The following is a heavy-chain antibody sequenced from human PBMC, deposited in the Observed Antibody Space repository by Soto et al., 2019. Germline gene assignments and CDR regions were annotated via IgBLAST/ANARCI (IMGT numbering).Heavy chain of an antibody. D-gene: IGHD3-10*01. J-gene: IGHJ4*02. V-gene: IGHV3-33*01. CDR1: GFTFSSYG. CDR2: IWYDGSNK. Sequence: PGGSLRLSCAASGFTFSSYGMHWVRQAPGKGLEWVAVIWYDGSNKYYADSVKGRFTISRDNSKSTLYLQMNSLRAEDTAVYYCARGPLTRLWFGELSHCFDYWGQGTLVTVSS. CDR3: ARGPLTRLWFGELSHCFDY.